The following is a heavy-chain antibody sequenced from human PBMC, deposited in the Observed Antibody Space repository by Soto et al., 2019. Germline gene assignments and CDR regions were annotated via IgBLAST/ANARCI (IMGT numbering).Heavy chain of an antibody. CDR3: VFGDCTSTSCCYYFYGLDV. Sequence: QVQLVQSGAEVKKPGSLVKVSCKASGGSFRRYAISWVRQAPGQGLEWMGGILPIFGSPSHAQKFQGRATITADESTSTAYLELTSLTSEDTAMYYCVFGDCTSTSCCYYFYGLDVWGQGTTVTVSS. J-gene: IGHJ6*02. D-gene: IGHD2-2*01. CDR1: GGSFRRYA. V-gene: IGHV1-69*01. CDR2: ILPIFGSP.